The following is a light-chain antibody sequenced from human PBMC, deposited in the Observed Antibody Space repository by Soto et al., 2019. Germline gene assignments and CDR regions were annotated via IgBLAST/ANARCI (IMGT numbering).Light chain of an antibody. CDR1: SSDVGGYNY. CDR2: DVR. V-gene: IGLV2-14*01. CDR3: SSYTSSSLRYV. J-gene: IGLJ1*01. Sequence: QSALNQPASVSGSPGQSITISCTGTSSDVGGYNYVSWYQQHPGKAPKLMIYDVRNRLSGVSNRFSGSKSGNTASLTISGLQAEDEADYYCSSYTSSSLRYVFGTGTKVTVL.